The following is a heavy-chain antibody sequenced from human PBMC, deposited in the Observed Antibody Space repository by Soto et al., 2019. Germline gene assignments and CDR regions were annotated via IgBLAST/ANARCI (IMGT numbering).Heavy chain of an antibody. D-gene: IGHD3-10*01. J-gene: IGHJ6*02. CDR1: GGSISSGDYY. V-gene: IGHV4-30-4*01. Sequence: PSETLSLTCTVSGGSISSGDYYWNWIRQPPGKGLEWIGNIYNNGHTFHNPSLTSRLTISLDTSKNQLSLKLISVTAADTAAYYCAGGKAVEFYNGMDVWGQGTTVTVSS. CDR3: AGGKAVEFYNGMDV. CDR2: IYNNGHT.